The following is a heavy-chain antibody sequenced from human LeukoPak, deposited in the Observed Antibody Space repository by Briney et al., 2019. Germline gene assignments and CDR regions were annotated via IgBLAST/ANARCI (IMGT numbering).Heavy chain of an antibody. CDR3: ARDSRWALFDS. CDR1: GFSFSSDG. CDR2: IGGSGIRV. Sequence: GGSLRLSCVASGFSFSSDGMSWVRQAPGKGLEWVSGIGGSGIRVYYADSVKGRFTISRDNSKNTVYLRLSSLTVEDTAVYYCARDSRWALFDSWGQGTLVTVSS. V-gene: IGHV3-23*01. D-gene: IGHD5-24*01. J-gene: IGHJ4*02.